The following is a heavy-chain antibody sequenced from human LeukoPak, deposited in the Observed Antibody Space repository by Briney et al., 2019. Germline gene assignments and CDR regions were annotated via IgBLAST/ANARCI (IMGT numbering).Heavy chain of an antibody. V-gene: IGHV1-18*01. D-gene: IGHD3-10*01. Sequence: EAPGKVSCKASGFTFTSYGISWGGQAPGQRRGWMGWVSAYNGNTNYAQKLQGRVTMTTDTSTSTAYMELRSLRSDDTAVYYCARDELWFGELFSTPPFDWGQGTLVTVSS. CDR3: ARDELWFGELFSTPPFD. CDR2: VSAYNGNT. CDR1: GFTFTSYG. J-gene: IGHJ4*02.